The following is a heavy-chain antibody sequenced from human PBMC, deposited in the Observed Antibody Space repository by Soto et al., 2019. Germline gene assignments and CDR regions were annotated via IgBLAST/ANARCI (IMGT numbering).Heavy chain of an antibody. CDR2: IYYSGST. J-gene: IGHJ4*02. D-gene: IGHD2-15*01. V-gene: IGHV4-59*08. Sequence: SETLSLTCTVSGGSISSYYWSWIRQPPGKGLEWIGYIYYSGSTNYNPSLKSRVTISVDTSKNQFSLKLSSVTAADTAVYYCARLSVGVAGYCVWGQGTLVTVSS. CDR3: ARLSVGVAGYCV. CDR1: GGSISSYY.